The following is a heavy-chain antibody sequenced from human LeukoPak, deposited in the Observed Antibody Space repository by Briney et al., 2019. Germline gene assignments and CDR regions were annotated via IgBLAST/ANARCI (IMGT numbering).Heavy chain of an antibody. J-gene: IGHJ6*02. CDR3: AKGRSSYYYYYYGMDV. CDR2: ISHDGSKK. CDR1: KSSLSAWA. V-gene: IGHV3-30*04. Sequence: GGSLRLSCAAAKSSLSAWAMHWVRQAPDKGLEWVAVISHDGSKKYYEDSVKGRFTISRDNSKNTLYLQMNSLRAEDTAVYYCAKGRSSYYYYYYGMDVWGQGTTVTVSS.